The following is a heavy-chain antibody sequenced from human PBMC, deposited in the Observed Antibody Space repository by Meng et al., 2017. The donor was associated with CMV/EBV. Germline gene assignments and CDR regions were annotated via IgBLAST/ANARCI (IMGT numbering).Heavy chain of an antibody. CDR2: IKQDGSEK. CDR3: ARGWLLGFDY. CDR1: GFTFSSYW. D-gene: IGHD2-15*01. Sequence: GESLKISCAASGFTFSSYWMSWVRQAPGKGLEWVANIKQDGSEKYYVDSAKGRFTISRDNAKNSLYLQMNSLRAEDTAVYYCARGWLLGFDYWGQGTLVTVSS. V-gene: IGHV3-7*04. J-gene: IGHJ4*02.